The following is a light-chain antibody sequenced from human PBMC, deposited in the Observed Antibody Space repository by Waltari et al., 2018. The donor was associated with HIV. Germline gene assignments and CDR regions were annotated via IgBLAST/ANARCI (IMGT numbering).Light chain of an antibody. CDR2: GNS. V-gene: IGLV1-40*01. CDR1: GSNIGATYD. CDR3: QSYDSRLSGSV. J-gene: IGLJ2*01. Sequence: YVLTQPPSVSGAPGQRVTISCSESGSNIGATYDVHWYQHLPGTAPKLLIYGNSNRPSGVPDRFSGSKSGTSASLAITGLQPEDEGDYYCQSYDSRLSGSVFGGGTKLTVL.